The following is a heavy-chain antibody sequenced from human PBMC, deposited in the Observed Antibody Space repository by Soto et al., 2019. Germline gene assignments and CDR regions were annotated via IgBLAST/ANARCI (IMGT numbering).Heavy chain of an antibody. Sequence: QVHLQQWGAGLLRPSETLSLTCSVSGGSFTEYQWAWIRQFPGRELEWIGEVNHRGTTKYRPSLVGRITLSVDTSKMQFSLELTSVTAADTGVYYCARRQYIRSSDLHSWGPGTLVTVSS. J-gene: IGHJ4*02. CDR1: GGSFTEYQ. D-gene: IGHD6-6*01. V-gene: IGHV4-34*02. CDR3: ARRQYIRSSDLHS. CDR2: VNHRGTT.